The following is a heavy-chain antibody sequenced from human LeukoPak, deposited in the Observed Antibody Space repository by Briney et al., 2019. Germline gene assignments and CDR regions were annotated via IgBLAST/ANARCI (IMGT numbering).Heavy chain of an antibody. J-gene: IGHJ4*02. Sequence: ASVKVSCKASGYTCTGYYIHWVRQAPGQGLEWMGWINPGSGGTKYAQNFQGRVTMTRDTSISAAYMELRRLTFDDTAVYYCARGHAYCSSTSCHPFDYWGQGTLVTVSS. CDR1: GYTCTGYY. CDR2: INPGSGGT. CDR3: ARGHAYCSSTSCHPFDY. D-gene: IGHD2-2*01. V-gene: IGHV1-2*02.